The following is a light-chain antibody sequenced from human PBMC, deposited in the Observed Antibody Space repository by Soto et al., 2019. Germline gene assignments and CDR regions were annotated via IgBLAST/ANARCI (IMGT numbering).Light chain of an antibody. J-gene: IGKJ5*01. CDR3: KQYGSSPS. CDR1: QSVSSSY. Sequence: EIVLTQSPGTLSLSPGEIATLSCRASQSVSSSYLAWYQQKPGQAPRLLIYGASSRATGIPDRFSGSGSGTDFTLTISRLEPEDFAVYYCKQYGSSPSFGQGTRLAIK. V-gene: IGKV3-20*01. CDR2: GAS.